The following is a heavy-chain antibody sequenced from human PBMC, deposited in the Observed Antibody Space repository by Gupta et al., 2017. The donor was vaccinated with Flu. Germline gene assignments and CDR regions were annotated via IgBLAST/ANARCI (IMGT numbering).Heavy chain of an antibody. CDR3: TRDPGWDAIDM. V-gene: IGHV3-7*01. D-gene: IGHD2-15*01. Sequence: WVRRARGKGVGNVRMIKEGGDGVDYMKFVRGRFTIYRDNAKNSLILEMNNLRAEEKYLYYCTRDPGWDAIDMWGQGTLVTVSS. J-gene: IGHJ3*02. CDR2: IKEGGDGV.